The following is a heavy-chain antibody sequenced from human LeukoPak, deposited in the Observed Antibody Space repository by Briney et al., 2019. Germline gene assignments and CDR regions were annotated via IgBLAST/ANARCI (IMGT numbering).Heavy chain of an antibody. CDR3: ARDPLEMATSYFDY. CDR2: SIPIICIA. CDR1: GGTFSSYA. D-gene: IGHD5-12*01. V-gene: IGHV1-69*04. Sequence: ASVKVSCKASGGTFSSYAISWVRQAPGRGLEWMGRSIPIICIANYAQKFQGRVTITADKSTSTAYMELSSLRSEDTAVYYCARDPLEMATSYFDYWGQGTLVTVSS. J-gene: IGHJ4*02.